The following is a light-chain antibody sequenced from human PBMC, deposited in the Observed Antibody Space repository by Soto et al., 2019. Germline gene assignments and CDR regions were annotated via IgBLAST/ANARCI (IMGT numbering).Light chain of an antibody. CDR1: NIGSKS. Sequence: SYELTQPPSVSVAPGQTARITCGGNNIGSKSEHWYQQKPGQAPVLVVYDDSDRPSGIPERFSGSNSGNTATLTISRVEAGDEADYYCQVWDSSSDLWVFGGGTQLTVL. CDR2: DDS. J-gene: IGLJ3*02. V-gene: IGLV3-21*02. CDR3: QVWDSSSDLWV.